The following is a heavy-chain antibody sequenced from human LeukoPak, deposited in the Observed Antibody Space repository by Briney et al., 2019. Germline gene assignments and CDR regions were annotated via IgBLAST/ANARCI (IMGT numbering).Heavy chain of an antibody. Sequence: GGSLRLFCAASGLPFSSYSMNWVRHAPGKGLEWVSYISSSSSTIYYADSVKGRFTISRDNAKNSLYLQMNSLRDEDTAVYYCARAGECGGDCSQDKYFQHWGQGTLVTVSS. D-gene: IGHD2-21*01. J-gene: IGHJ1*01. V-gene: IGHV3-48*02. CDR3: ARAGECGGDCSQDKYFQH. CDR1: GLPFSSYS. CDR2: ISSSSSTI.